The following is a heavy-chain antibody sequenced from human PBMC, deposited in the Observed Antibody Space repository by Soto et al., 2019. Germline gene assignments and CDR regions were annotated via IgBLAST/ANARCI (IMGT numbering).Heavy chain of an antibody. D-gene: IGHD3-16*02. Sequence: GGSLRLSCAASGFAFSRYAMHWVRQAPGKGLEWVAVMSCCGSNIYYADSVRGRMTISRDNSKNTLYLQLYSLRSEDTAVYYXAXDVAGGSRLGESSEYFDYWGQGIQVTVSS. CDR2: MSCCGSNI. J-gene: IGHJ4*02. CDR1: GFAFSRYA. V-gene: IGHV3-30-3*01. CDR3: AXDVAGGSRLGESSEYFDY.